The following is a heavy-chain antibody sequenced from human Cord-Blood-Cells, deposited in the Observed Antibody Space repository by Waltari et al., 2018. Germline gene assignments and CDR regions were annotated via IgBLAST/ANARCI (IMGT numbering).Heavy chain of an antibody. CDR3: ARGRGYSGYDAFDI. V-gene: IGHV1-2*04. Sequence: QVQLVQSGAEVKKPGASVKVSCKASGYTFTGYYMHWVRQAPGQGLEWMGWINPNSGGTNYAQKCQGWVTMTRDTSISTAYMELSRLRSDDTAVYYCARGRGYSGYDAFDIWGQGTMVTVSS. CDR2: INPNSGGT. CDR1: GYTFTGYY. J-gene: IGHJ3*02. D-gene: IGHD5-12*01.